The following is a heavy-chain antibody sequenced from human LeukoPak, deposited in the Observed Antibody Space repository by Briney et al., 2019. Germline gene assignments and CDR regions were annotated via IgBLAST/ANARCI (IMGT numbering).Heavy chain of an antibody. CDR1: GGSINSYY. Sequence: SETLSLTCTVSGGSINSYYWSWIRQPPGKGLEYIGYIYYSGSTNYNPSLKSRVTISVDTSKNQFSLKLSSVTAADMAVYYCARLVRTYYYDSSGYYWDYWGQGTLVSVSS. CDR2: IYYSGST. CDR3: ARLVRTYYYDSSGYYWDY. J-gene: IGHJ4*02. V-gene: IGHV4-59*08. D-gene: IGHD3-22*01.